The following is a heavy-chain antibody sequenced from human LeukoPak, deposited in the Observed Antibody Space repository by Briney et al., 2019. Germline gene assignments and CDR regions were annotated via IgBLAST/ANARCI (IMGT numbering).Heavy chain of an antibody. CDR2: INPNSGGT. CDR3: ARVGYYGSSGYYEY. J-gene: IGHJ4*02. D-gene: IGHD3-22*01. CDR1: GYTLTDYY. Sequence: ASVKVSCKASGYTLTDYYMHWVRQAPGQGLEWMGRINPNSGGTNCAQKFQGRVTMTRDTSISTVYMELSRLRSDDTAVYYCARVGYYGSSGYYEYWGQGTLVTVSS. V-gene: IGHV1-2*06.